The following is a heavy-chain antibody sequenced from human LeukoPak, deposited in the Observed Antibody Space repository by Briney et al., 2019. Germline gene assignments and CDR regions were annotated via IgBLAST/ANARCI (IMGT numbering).Heavy chain of an antibody. D-gene: IGHD6-25*01. CDR1: GFTFSSYS. V-gene: IGHV3-21*01. J-gene: IGHJ4*02. CDR3: ASSGSWVY. Sequence: GGSLRLSCAASGFTFSSYSMHSVRQAPGKGLEWVSSISSSSSYIYYADSVKGRFTISRDNAKNSLYLQMNSLRAEDTAVYYCASSGSWVYWGQGTLVTVSS. CDR2: ISSSSSYI.